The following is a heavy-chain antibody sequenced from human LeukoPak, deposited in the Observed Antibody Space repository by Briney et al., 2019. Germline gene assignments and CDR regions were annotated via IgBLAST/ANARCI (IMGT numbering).Heavy chain of an antibody. CDR1: GFTFSSYS. J-gene: IGHJ4*02. Sequence: KTGGSLRLSCAASGFTFSSYSMNWVRQAPGKGLEWVSSISSSSSYIYYADSVKGRFTISRDNAKNSLYLQMNSLRAEDTAVYYCAKDRRQWPGRNFDYWGQGTLVTVSS. V-gene: IGHV3-21*01. CDR2: ISSSSSYI. D-gene: IGHD6-19*01. CDR3: AKDRRQWPGRNFDY.